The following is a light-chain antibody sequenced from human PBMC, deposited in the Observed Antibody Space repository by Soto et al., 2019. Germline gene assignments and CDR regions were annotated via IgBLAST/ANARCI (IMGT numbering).Light chain of an antibody. J-gene: IGKJ2*01. V-gene: IGKV1-5*03. CDR3: QQYNNYSKT. CDR1: PTVTGW. CDR2: KAS. Sequence: DIQMTQSPSSLSASVGDTVIITCRASPTVTGWLAWYQQKPGKVPELLIYKASSLESGVPSRFSGSGSGTEFTLTISSLQPDDFATYYCQQYNNYSKTFG.